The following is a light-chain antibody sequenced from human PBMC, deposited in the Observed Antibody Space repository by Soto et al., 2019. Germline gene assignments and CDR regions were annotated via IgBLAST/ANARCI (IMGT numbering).Light chain of an antibody. CDR1: ESVSNNY. CDR3: QQLTDWPPQWT. J-gene: IGKJ1*01. CDR2: GAS. Sequence: EIVLTRSPVTLSLSPGERATLSFRASESVSNNYLAWYQQKPGQAPRLLIYGASSRATGIPARFSGSGSGTDFTLTISSLEPEDFAVYYCQQLTDWPPQWTFGQGTKVDI. V-gene: IGKV3D-20*02.